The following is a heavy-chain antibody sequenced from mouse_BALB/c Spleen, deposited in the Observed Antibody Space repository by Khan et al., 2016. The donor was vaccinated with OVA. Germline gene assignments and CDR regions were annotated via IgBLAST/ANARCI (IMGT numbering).Heavy chain of an antibody. CDR3: TRDRIDY. V-gene: IGHV1-7*01. CDR1: GYTFTTYW. CDR2: INPTSGYT. Sequence: VQLQESGAELAKPGASVKMSCKASGYTFTTYWMHWVKQSPGKGLEWIGYINPTSGYTDYNEKFKARATLSADKSSSTAYMQLSSLTSEYSAVYYCTRDRIDYWGQGTTLTVSS. J-gene: IGHJ2*01.